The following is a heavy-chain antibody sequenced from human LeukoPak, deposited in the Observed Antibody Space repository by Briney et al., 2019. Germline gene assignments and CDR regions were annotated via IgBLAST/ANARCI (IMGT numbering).Heavy chain of an antibody. V-gene: IGHV4-4*02. J-gene: IGHJ4*02. CDR2: IYHSGNT. Sequence: PSETLSLTCTVSGGSISGSNWWSWVRQSPGKGLEWIGEIYHSGNTNYNPSLKSRVTISVDKLKNQFSLKLSSVTAADTAVYYCARVVGSGSYYNAYDYWGQGSLVTVSS. D-gene: IGHD3-10*01. CDR1: GGSISGSNW. CDR3: ARVVGSGSYYNAYDY.